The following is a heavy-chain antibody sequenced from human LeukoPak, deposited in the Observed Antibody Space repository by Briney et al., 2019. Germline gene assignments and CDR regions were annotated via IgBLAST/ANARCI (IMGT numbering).Heavy chain of an antibody. CDR1: GFSFSSYG. V-gene: IGHV3-30*02. CDR3: AKFGSSGLQGY. J-gene: IGHJ4*02. Sequence: GGSLRLSCAASGFSFSSYGMHRDRQAPGKGLEWVAFIRNDGNNIRYADSVKGRFTISRDNSKNTLYLQMNSLKSEDTAVYYCAKFGSSGLQGYWGQGTLVTVSS. D-gene: IGHD6-6*01. CDR2: IRNDGNNI.